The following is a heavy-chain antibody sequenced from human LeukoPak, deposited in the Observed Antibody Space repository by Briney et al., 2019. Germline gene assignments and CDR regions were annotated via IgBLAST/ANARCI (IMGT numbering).Heavy chain of an antibody. CDR1: GGSISSSSYY. Sequence: PSETLSLTCTVSGGSISSSSYYWGWIRQPPGKGLEWIGSIYYSGSTNYNPSLKSRVTISVDTSKNQFSLKLSSVTAADTAVYYCASGTIAAAGPIYYYYYYMDVWGKGTTVTVSS. CDR2: IYYSGST. CDR3: ASGTIAAAGPIYYYYYYMDV. D-gene: IGHD6-13*01. V-gene: IGHV4-39*07. J-gene: IGHJ6*03.